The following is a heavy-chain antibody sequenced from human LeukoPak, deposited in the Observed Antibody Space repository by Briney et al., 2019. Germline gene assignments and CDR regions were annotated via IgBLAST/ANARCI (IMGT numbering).Heavy chain of an antibody. J-gene: IGHJ4*02. Sequence: GRSLRLSCAASGFRFDDYPMHWVRQAPGRGLEWVSLISGDGGGTYYNDSVKGRFTTSRENSKNSLFLQMNNLRTEDTALYFCARDRPFTYYDSTGVLDYWGQGTLVTVSS. CDR1: GFRFDDYP. D-gene: IGHD3-22*01. CDR3: ARDRPFTYYDSTGVLDY. CDR2: ISGDGGGT. V-gene: IGHV3-43*02.